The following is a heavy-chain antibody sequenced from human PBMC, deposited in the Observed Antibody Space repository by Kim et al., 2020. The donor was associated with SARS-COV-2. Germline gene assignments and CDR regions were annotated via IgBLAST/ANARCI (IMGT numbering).Heavy chain of an antibody. CDR3: ARGLKGGGVFDY. Sequence: GHDQKFQGKVTMTTNTSISTAYMELSSLRSEDTAVYFCARGLKGGGVFDYWGQGTLVTVSS. D-gene: IGHD2-21*01. V-gene: IGHV1-8*01. J-gene: IGHJ4*02.